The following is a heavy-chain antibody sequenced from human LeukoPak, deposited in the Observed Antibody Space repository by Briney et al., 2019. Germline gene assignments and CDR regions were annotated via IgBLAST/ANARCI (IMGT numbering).Heavy chain of an antibody. CDR1: GFTFSDYY. Sequence: GGSLRLSCAASGFTFSDYYMSWIRQAPGKGLEWVSYISSSGSNEYYADSVKGRFTISWDNAKNSLYLQMNSLRAEDTAVYYCARDYGSGNYPDAFDIWGQGTMVTVSS. V-gene: IGHV3-11*01. CDR2: ISSSGSNE. J-gene: IGHJ3*02. CDR3: ARDYGSGNYPDAFDI. D-gene: IGHD3-10*01.